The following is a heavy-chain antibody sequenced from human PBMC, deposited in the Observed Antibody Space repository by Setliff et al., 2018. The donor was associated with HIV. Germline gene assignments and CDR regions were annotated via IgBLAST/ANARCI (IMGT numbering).Heavy chain of an antibody. V-gene: IGHV1-18*01. CDR1: GYTFNNYG. J-gene: IGHJ4*02. Sequence: SVKVSCKASGYTFNNYGISWVRQAPGQGLEWMGWINTHSGYTNYAQNVQGRVTVTMDTSTSTAYMELRSLKSDDTAVCYCARGKTWLRFLDYWGQGTLVTVSS. D-gene: IGHD5-12*01. CDR3: ARGKTWLRFLDY. CDR2: INTHSGYT.